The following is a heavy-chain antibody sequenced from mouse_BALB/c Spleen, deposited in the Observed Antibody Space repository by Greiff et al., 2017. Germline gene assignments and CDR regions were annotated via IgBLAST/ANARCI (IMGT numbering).Heavy chain of an antibody. J-gene: IGHJ2*01. Sequence: LEESGAELAKPGASVKMSCKASGYTFTSYWMHWVQQRPGQGLEWIGYINPSTGYTEYNQKFKDKATLTADKSSSTAYMQLSSLTSEDSAVYYCARMLDYGSSYDYFDYWGQGTTLTVSS. CDR2: INPSTGYT. CDR3: ARMLDYGSSYDYFDY. V-gene: IGHV1-7*01. D-gene: IGHD1-1*01. CDR1: GYTFTSYW.